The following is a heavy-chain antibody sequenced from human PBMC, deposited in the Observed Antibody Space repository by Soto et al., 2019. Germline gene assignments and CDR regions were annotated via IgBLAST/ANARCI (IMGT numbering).Heavy chain of an antibody. CDR2: VSSGGGGST. D-gene: IGHD2-15*01. Sequence: GGSLRLSCAASGFTFSSFAMGWVRQVPGKGLEWVSGVSSGGGGSTYYPDSVKGRFTVSRDNSKNTLYLQMNSLRAEDTALYYCAKLFGRTSSGVFDYWGQGTLVTVSS. CDR3: AKLFGRTSSGVFDY. CDR1: GFTFSSFA. V-gene: IGHV3-23*01. J-gene: IGHJ4*02.